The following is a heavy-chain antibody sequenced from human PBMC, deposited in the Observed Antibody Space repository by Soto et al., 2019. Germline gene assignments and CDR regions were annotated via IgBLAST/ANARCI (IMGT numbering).Heavy chain of an antibody. CDR1: GGSISSFY. V-gene: IGHV4-59*08. CDR3: ARSPTYYYDSSGYWGPVDY. J-gene: IGHJ4*02. CDR2: IYYSGST. D-gene: IGHD3-22*01. Sequence: TSETLSLTCSVSGGSISSFYWSWIRQPPGKGLEWIGSIYYSGSTNYNPSLKSRATISVDTSKNQFSLKLSSVTAADTAVYYCARSPTYYYDSSGYWGPVDYWGQGTLVTVSS.